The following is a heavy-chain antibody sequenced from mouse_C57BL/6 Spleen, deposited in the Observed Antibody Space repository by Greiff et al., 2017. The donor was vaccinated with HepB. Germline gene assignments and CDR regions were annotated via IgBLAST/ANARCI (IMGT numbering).Heavy chain of an antibody. CDR3: TRGVSYDYWFAY. V-gene: IGHV1-26*01. J-gene: IGHJ3*01. CDR1: GYTFTDYY. CDR2: INPNNGGT. D-gene: IGHD2-4*01. Sequence: EVKLQQSGPELVKPGASVKISCKASGYTFTDYYMNWVKQSHGKSLEWIGDINPNNGGTSYNQKFKGKATLTVDKSSSTAYMELRSLTSEDSAVYYCTRGVSYDYWFAYWGQGTLVTVSA.